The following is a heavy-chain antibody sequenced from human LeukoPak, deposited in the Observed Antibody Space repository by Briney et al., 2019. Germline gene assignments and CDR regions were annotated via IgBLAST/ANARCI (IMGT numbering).Heavy chain of an antibody. J-gene: IGHJ3*02. Sequence: QPGGSLRLSCAASGFTFSSYAMSWVRQAPGKGLEWVSGISGSGGSTDYADSVKGRFTISRDNSKNTLYLQMNSLRAEDTAVYYCAKGIGSYYDAFDIWGQGTMVTVSS. CDR1: GFTFSSYA. CDR3: AKGIGSYYDAFDI. D-gene: IGHD1-26*01. V-gene: IGHV3-23*01. CDR2: ISGSGGST.